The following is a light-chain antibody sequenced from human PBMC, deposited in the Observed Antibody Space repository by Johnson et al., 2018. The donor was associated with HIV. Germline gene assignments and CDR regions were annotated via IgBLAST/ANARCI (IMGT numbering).Light chain of an antibody. CDR2: DNN. V-gene: IGLV1-51*01. CDR1: SSNIGNNY. Sequence: QSALTQPPSVSAAPGQKVTISCSGSSSNIGNNYVSWYQHHPGTAPKLLIYDNNKRPSGIPDRFSGSKSGTSATLGITGLQTGDEADYYCGTWDSSLSNFVFGIGTKVSVL. J-gene: IGLJ1*01. CDR3: GTWDSSLSNFV.